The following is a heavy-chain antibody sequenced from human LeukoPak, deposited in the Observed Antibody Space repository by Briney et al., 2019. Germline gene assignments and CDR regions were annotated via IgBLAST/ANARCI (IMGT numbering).Heavy chain of an antibody. CDR2: ISISGST. Sequence: SETLSLTCTVSGGSISSYYWSWIRQPAGKGLEWIGRISISGSTNYIPSLNSRVTMPVDASKNQFSLKLSSVTAADTAVYYCARANTIPLAVGVKWFDPWGQGTLVTVSS. V-gene: IGHV4-4*07. J-gene: IGHJ5*02. CDR1: GGSISSYY. CDR3: ARANTIPLAVGVKWFDP. D-gene: IGHD3-9*01.